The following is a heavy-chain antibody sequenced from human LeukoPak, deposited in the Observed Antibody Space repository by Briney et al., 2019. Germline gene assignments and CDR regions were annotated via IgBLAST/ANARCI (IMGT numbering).Heavy chain of an antibody. D-gene: IGHD6-25*01. J-gene: IGHJ4*02. CDR2: IYWDDDK. Sequence: SGPTLVKPTQTLTLTCTFSGFSLDTNGMGVGWIRQPPGKPLEWPALIYWDDDKRYSPSLKSRLAITKDTSKNQVVLTMTNMDPGDTATYYCAHRQRQLGLYCFAYWGQGTLVTVSS. CDR1: GFSLDTNGMG. V-gene: IGHV2-5*02. CDR3: AHRQRQLGLYCFAY.